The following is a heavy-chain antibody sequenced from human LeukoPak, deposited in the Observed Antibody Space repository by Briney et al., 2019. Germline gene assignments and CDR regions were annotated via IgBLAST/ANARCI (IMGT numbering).Heavy chain of an antibody. CDR2: ISSSSSTI. V-gene: IGHV3-48*01. Sequence: PGGSLRLSCAASGFTFSSYSMNWVRQAPRKGLEWVSYISSSSSTIYYADSVKGRFTISRDNAKNSLYLQMNSLRAEDTAVYYWAKSNLGGASLFYYWGPGTLVTVSS. D-gene: IGHD1-26*01. CDR3: AKSNLGGASLFYY. J-gene: IGHJ4*02. CDR1: GFTFSSYS.